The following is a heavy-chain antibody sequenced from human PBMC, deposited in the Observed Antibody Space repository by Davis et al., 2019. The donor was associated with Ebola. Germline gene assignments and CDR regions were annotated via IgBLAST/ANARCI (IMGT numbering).Heavy chain of an antibody. CDR1: GFTFSSYW. Sequence: GGSLRLSCAASGFTFSSYWMHWVRQAPGKGLEWVAVISYDGSNKYYADSVKGRFTISRDNSKNTLYLQMNSLRAEDTAVYYCARDREWPLDYWGQGTLVTVSS. J-gene: IGHJ4*02. D-gene: IGHD3-3*01. CDR2: ISYDGSNK. CDR3: ARDREWPLDY. V-gene: IGHV3-30-3*01.